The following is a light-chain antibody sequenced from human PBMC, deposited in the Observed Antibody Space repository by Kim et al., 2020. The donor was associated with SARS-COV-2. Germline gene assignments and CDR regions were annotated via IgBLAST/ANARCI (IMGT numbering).Light chain of an antibody. CDR1: SGHSSYA. CDR2: LDSDGSH. Sequence: QPVLTQSPSASASLGASVKLTCTLSSGHSSYAIAWHQQQPDKGPRFLMKLDSDGSHNKGDGIPDRFSGSSSGAERYLTISSLQSEDEADYYCQTWDTGVRLFGGGTQLTVL. V-gene: IGLV4-69*01. CDR3: QTWDTGVRL. J-gene: IGLJ3*02.